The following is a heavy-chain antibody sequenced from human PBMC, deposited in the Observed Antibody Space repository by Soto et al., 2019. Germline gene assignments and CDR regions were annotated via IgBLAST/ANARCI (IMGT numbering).Heavy chain of an antibody. CDR1: GGSISSGGYY. Sequence: QVQLQESGPGLVKPSQTLSLTCTVSGGSISSGGYYWSWIRQHPGKGLEWIGYIYYSGSTYYNPPLKSRVTIAVDTSKNQFSRKLSSVTAADTAVYYCARVAYDSSGYYYSCYFDLWGRGTLVTGSS. D-gene: IGHD3-22*01. CDR2: IYYSGST. CDR3: ARVAYDSSGYYYSCYFDL. J-gene: IGHJ2*01. V-gene: IGHV4-31*03.